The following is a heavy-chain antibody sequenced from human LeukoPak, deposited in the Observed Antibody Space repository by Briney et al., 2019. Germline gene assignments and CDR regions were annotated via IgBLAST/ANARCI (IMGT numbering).Heavy chain of an antibody. D-gene: IGHD2-2*01. CDR1: GGSFSGYY. Sequence: SETLSLTCAVYGGSFSGYYWSWIRQPPGKGLEWIGEINHSGSTNYNPSLKSRVTISVDTSKNQFSLRLSSVTAADTAVYYRARGRCSSTSCYVIDYWGQGTLVTVSS. CDR2: INHSGST. CDR3: ARGRCSSTSCYVIDY. V-gene: IGHV4-34*01. J-gene: IGHJ4*02.